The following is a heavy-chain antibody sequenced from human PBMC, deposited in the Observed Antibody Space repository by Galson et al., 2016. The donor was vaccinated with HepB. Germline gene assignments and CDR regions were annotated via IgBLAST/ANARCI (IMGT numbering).Heavy chain of an antibody. CDR1: GFTFSNSD. V-gene: IGHV3-33*01. Sequence: CAASGFTFSNSDIQWIRQAPGKGLEWVALFWSDGSNQYYVDSVKGRFTISRDNSKKTLFLQMNSLRVEDTAIYYCSRAGLQWLVPNDYWGQGTLVTVSP. J-gene: IGHJ4*02. D-gene: IGHD6-19*01. CDR2: FWSDGSNQ. CDR3: SRAGLQWLVPNDY.